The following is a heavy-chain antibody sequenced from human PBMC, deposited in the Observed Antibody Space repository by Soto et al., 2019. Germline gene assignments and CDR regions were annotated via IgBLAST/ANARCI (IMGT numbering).Heavy chain of an antibody. J-gene: IGHJ6*03. CDR1: GYTFSSHG. V-gene: IGHV3-30*03. CDR3: ARSSGGYCGGGRCYYSYMDV. Sequence: GGSLRLSCAASGYTFSSHGMHWVRQAPGKGLEWVAVISSDDGSNTYYADSVKGRFTISRDNAKNTVYLQMNSLRAEDTAVYYCARSSGGYCGGGRCYYSYMDVWGKGTTVTVSS. CDR2: ISSDDGSNT. D-gene: IGHD2-15*01.